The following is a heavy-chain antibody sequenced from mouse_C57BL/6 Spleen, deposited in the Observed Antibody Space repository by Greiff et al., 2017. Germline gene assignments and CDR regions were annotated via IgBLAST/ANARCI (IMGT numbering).Heavy chain of an antibody. V-gene: IGHV1-55*01. CDR1: GYTFTSYW. J-gene: IGHJ4*01. D-gene: IGHD1-1*01. Sequence: QVQLQQSGAELVKPGASVKMSCKASGYTFTSYWITWVKQRPGQGLEWIGDIYPGSGSTNYNEKFKSKATLTVDTSSSTAYMQLSSLTSEDSAVYYCARKGVFTTVVAGAMDYWGQGTSVTVSS. CDR2: IYPGSGST. CDR3: ARKGVFTTVVAGAMDY.